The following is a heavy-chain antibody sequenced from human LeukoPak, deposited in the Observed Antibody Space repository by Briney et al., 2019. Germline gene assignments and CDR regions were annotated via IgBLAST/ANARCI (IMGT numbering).Heavy chain of an antibody. CDR1: GFTFDDYA. Sequence: HPGGSLRLSCAASGFTFDDYAMHWVRQAPGKGLEWVSGIRANGETTYYADSVRGRFTISRDNSRSMVWLQMNSLTAEDTAMYYCGRDLNWGAFDIRGLGTLVTVSS. D-gene: IGHD7-27*01. CDR3: GRDLNWGAFDI. V-gene: IGHV3-23*01. CDR2: IRANGETT. J-gene: IGHJ3*02.